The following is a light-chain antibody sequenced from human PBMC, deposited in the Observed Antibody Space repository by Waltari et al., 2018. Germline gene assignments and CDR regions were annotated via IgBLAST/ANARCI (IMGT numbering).Light chain of an antibody. V-gene: IGLV1-44*01. CDR1: RPNVGSNT. CDR2: SNN. J-gene: IGLJ1*01. CDR3: ATWDDSLNGYV. Sequence: QSVLTQPPSASGTPGQRVTISCSGSRPNVGSNTVNWYQQLPGTAPTLLIYSNNQRPSGVPDRFSGSKSGTSASLAISGLQSEDEADYYCATWDDSLNGYVFGTGTKVTVL.